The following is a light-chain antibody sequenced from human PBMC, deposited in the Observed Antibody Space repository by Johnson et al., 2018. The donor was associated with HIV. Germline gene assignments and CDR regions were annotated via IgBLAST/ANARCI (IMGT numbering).Light chain of an antibody. J-gene: IGLJ1*01. CDR1: SSNIENNY. Sequence: QSILTQPPSVSAAPGQKVTISCSGSSSNIENNYVSWYQHLPGTAPKVLIYENSKGPSSIPDRFSGSKSGTSATLDITGLQTGDEADYYCGTWDSSLSAGVFGSGTKVTVL. CDR2: ENS. V-gene: IGLV1-51*02. CDR3: GTWDSSLSAGV.